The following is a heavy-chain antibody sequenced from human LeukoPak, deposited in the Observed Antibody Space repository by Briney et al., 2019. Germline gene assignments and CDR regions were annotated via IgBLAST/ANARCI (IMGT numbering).Heavy chain of an antibody. CDR2: IYYSGST. V-gene: IGHV4-59*12. D-gene: IGHD5-12*01. Sequence: SETLSLTCTVSGGSISSYYWSWIRQPPGKGLEWIGYIYYSGSTNYNPSLKSRVTISVDTSKNQFSLKLSSVTPEDTAVYYCARRTYTGYVGHFDYWGQGTLVTVSS. CDR1: GGSISSYY. J-gene: IGHJ4*02. CDR3: ARRTYTGYVGHFDY.